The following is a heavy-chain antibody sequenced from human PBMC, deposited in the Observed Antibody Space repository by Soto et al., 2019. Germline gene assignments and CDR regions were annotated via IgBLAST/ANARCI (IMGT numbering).Heavy chain of an antibody. V-gene: IGHV1-18*01. J-gene: IGHJ6*02. D-gene: IGHD6-6*01. CDR1: GYTFTSYG. CDR2: ISAYNGNT. CDR3: ARDVRSSYSLRYYYYGMDF. Sequence: ASVKVSCKASGYTFTSYGISWVRPAPGQGLEWMGWISAYNGNTNYAQKLQGRVTMTTDTSTSTAYMELRSLRSDDTAVYYCARDVRSSYSLRYYYYGMDFWVQGTTVTVSS.